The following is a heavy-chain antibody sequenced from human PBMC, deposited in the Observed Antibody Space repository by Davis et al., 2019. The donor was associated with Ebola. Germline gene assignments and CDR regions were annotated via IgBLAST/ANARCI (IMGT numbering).Heavy chain of an antibody. J-gene: IGHJ6*02. CDR3: ARDEDV. Sequence: ASVKVSCKTSGYIFTRYSIHWVRQAPGEGLEWVGWINGGNGGTKCSQKFQGRVTFTRDASASTAYMELSSLRSEDTAMYYCARDEDVWGQGTTVTVSS. CDR1: GYIFTRYS. CDR2: INGGNGGT. V-gene: IGHV1-3*01.